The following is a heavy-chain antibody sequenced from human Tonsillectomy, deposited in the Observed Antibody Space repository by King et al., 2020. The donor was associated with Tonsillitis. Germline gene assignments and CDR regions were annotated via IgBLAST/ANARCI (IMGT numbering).Heavy chain of an antibody. CDR2: IYYSGST. CDR3: AISGYRYGNWFYP. CDR1: GGSISSYY. Sequence: VQLQESGPGLVKPSETLSLTCTVSGGSISSYYWSWIRQPPGKGLEWIGYIYYSGSTNYNPSLKSRVTISVDTSKNQFSLKLSSVTAADTAVYYCAISGYRYGNWFYPWGQGTLGTVSS. V-gene: IGHV4-59*08. D-gene: IGHD5-18*01. J-gene: IGHJ5*02.